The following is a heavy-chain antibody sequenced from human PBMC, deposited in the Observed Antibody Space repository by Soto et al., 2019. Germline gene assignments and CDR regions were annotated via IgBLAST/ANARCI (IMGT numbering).Heavy chain of an antibody. CDR2: IIPILGIA. CDR1: GGTFSSYT. CDR3: AREETSGATPDY. J-gene: IGHJ4*02. V-gene: IGHV1-69*04. Sequence: SVKVSCKASGGTFSSYTISWVRQAPGQGLEWMGRIIPILGIANYAQKFQGRVTITADKSTSTAYMELSSLRSEDTAVYYCAREETSGATPDYWGQGTLVTVSS.